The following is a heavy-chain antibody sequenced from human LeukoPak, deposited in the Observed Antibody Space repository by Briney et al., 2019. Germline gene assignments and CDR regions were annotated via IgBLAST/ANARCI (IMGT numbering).Heavy chain of an antibody. CDR3: ARDRYYDSSGYVGY. CDR2: ISSNGGST. Sequence: GGSLRLSCAASGFTFSSYAMHWVRQASGRGLEYVSAISSNGGSTYYANSVKGRFTISRDNSKNTLYLQMGSLRAEDMAVYYCARDRYYDSSGYVGYWGQGTLVTVSS. CDR1: GFTFSSYA. V-gene: IGHV3-64*01. D-gene: IGHD3-22*01. J-gene: IGHJ4*02.